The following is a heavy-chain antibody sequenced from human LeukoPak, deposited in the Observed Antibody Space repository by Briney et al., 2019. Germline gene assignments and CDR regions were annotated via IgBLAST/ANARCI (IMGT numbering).Heavy chain of an antibody. V-gene: IGHV3-30*03. CDR1: GLSFSTYG. CDR3: VAPSTVPSNWETLEY. J-gene: IGHJ4*01. CDR2: ISDDGSDD. D-gene: IGHD7-27*01. Sequence: GGSLRLSCVASGLSFSTYGMHWVRQFPGKGLEWVALISDDGSDDYYGDSVRGRFTISRDNSQNTLYLQMNGLRPEDTALYYCVAPSTVPSNWETLEYWGHGTLVTVSS.